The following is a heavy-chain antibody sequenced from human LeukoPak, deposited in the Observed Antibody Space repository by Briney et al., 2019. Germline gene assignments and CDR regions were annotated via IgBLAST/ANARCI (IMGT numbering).Heavy chain of an antibody. Sequence: GGSLRLSCAASGFTFSSYWMHWVRQAPVKGLVCVSRINSDASNTNYADSVKGRFTISRDIAKNTVYLQMNSLSAEDTAVYYCATDGYNVDAFDAWGQGTMVTVSS. V-gene: IGHV3-74*01. CDR1: GFTFSSYW. CDR2: INSDASNT. D-gene: IGHD5-24*01. J-gene: IGHJ3*01. CDR3: ATDGYNVDAFDA.